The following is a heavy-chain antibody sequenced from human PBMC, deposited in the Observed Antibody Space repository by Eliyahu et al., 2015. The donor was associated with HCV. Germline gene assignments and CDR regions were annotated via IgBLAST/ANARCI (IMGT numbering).Heavy chain of an antibody. V-gene: IGHV1-69*04. CDR1: GGTFSSYA. CDR3: ATSPRRRMMVRGHYGMDV. J-gene: IGHJ6*02. Sequence: QVQLVQSGAEVKKPGSSVKVSCKASGGTFSSYAISWVRQAPGQGLEWMGRIIPILGIANYAQKFQGRVTITADKSTSTAYMELSSLRSEDTAVYYCATSPRRRMMVRGHYGMDVWGQGTTVTVSS. CDR2: IIPILGIA. D-gene: IGHD3-10*01.